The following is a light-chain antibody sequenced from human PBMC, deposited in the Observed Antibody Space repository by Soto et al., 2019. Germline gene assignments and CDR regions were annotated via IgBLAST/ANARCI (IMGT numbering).Light chain of an antibody. CDR1: SSNIGAGYD. V-gene: IGLV1-40*01. CDR2: GNN. Sequence: QLVLTQPPSVSGAPGQRVTISCTGSSSNIGAGYDVHWYHQLPGTAPKLLIFGNNNRPSGVPDRFSASKSGTSASLAITGLQAEAEADYYCQSYDISLSGPLFGGGTKLTVL. J-gene: IGLJ2*01. CDR3: QSYDISLSGPL.